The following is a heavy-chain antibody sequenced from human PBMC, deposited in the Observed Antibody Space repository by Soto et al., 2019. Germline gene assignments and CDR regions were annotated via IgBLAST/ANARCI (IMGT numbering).Heavy chain of an antibody. J-gene: IGHJ6*02. CDR3: AKDRGLSCSSTRCYPYYYGMDV. V-gene: IGHV3-23*01. D-gene: IGHD2-2*01. CDR1: GFTFSSYA. CDR2: ISGSGGST. Sequence: GGSLRLSCAASGFTFSSYAMSWVRQAPGKGLEWVSAISGSGGSTYYADSVKGRFTISRDNSKNTLYLQMNSLRAEDTAVYYCAKDRGLSCSSTRCYPYYYGMDVWGQGTTVTVYS.